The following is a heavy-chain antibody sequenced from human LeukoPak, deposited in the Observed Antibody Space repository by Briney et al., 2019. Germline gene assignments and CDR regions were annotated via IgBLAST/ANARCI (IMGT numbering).Heavy chain of an antibody. CDR1: GGSISSSSYY. CDR3: ARHPAYWVDY. Sequence: SETLSLTCTVSGGSISSSSYYWGWIRQPPGKGLEWIGSIYYSGSTYYNPSLKSRLTISVDTSKNQFSLKLSSVTAADTAVYYCARHPAYWVDYWGQGTLVTVSS. J-gene: IGHJ4*02. CDR2: IYYSGST. D-gene: IGHD2-21*01. V-gene: IGHV4-39*01.